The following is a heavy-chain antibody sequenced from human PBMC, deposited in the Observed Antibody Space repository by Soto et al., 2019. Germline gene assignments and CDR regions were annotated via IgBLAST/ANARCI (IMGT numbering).Heavy chain of an antibody. CDR1: GFTFSSHW. J-gene: IGHJ3*02. Sequence: GGSLRLSCAASGFTFSSHWMSWVRQAPGKGLEWVANIKQDGSEKYYVDSVKGRFTISRDNAKNSLYLQMNSLRAEDTAVYYCARDPPWLVYGAFDIWGQGTMVTVSS. CDR3: ARDPPWLVYGAFDI. V-gene: IGHV3-7*01. CDR2: IKQDGSEK. D-gene: IGHD6-19*01.